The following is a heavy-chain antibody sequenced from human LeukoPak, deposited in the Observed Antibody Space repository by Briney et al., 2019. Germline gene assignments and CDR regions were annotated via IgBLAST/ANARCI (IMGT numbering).Heavy chain of an antibody. CDR3: ARKMGTGYYGMDV. J-gene: IGHJ6*02. CDR2: ISYDGSNK. Sequence: GGSLRLSCAASGFTFSSYGMHWVRQASGKGLEWVAVISYDGSNKSSADSVKGRFTVSRGNSKNTLYLEMNSLRAEDTAVYYCARKMGTGYYGMDVWGQGTTVTVSS. CDR1: GFTFSSYG. D-gene: IGHD1-1*01. V-gene: IGHV3-30*03.